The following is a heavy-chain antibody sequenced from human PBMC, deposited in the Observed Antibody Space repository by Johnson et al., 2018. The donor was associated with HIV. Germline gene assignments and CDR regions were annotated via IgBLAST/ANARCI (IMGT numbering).Heavy chain of an antibody. CDR1: GFSFNKAW. D-gene: IGHD6-13*01. Sequence: QVHLVESGGGLVKPGGSLRLSCAASGFSFNKAWMSWVRQAPGKGLEWVAFIRYDGSNKYYADSVKGRFTISRDNSKNTLYLQMNSLRAEDTAVYYCAKDGAAAGTVGADAFDIWGQGTMVTVSS. CDR3: AKDGAAAGTVGADAFDI. V-gene: IGHV3-30*02. CDR2: IRYDGSNK. J-gene: IGHJ3*02.